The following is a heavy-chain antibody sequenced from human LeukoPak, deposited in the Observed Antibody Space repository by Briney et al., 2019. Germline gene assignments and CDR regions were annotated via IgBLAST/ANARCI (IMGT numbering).Heavy chain of an antibody. V-gene: IGHV4-39*01. Sequence: SETLSLTCTVSGGSISSSSYYWGWIRQPPGKGLEWIVGVYYSGSTYYNPSLKSRVTISVAPSKNQFSVKLSSVTAADTAVYYCASPYSSGRINSWGQGTLVTVSS. CDR3: ASPYSSGRINS. CDR1: GGSISSSSYY. J-gene: IGHJ4*02. D-gene: IGHD6-19*01. CDR2: VYYSGST.